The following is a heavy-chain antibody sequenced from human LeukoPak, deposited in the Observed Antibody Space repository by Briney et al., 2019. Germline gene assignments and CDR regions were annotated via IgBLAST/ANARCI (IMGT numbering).Heavy chain of an antibody. Sequence: PSGTLSLTCAVSGGSISSSNWWSWVRQPPGKGLEWIGEIYHSGSTNYNPSLKSRVTISVDKSKNQFSLKLSSVTAADTAVYYCARLPRGRNMIVVVRDAFDIWGQGTMVTVSS. CDR1: GGSISSSNW. D-gene: IGHD3-22*01. CDR3: ARLPRGRNMIVVVRDAFDI. V-gene: IGHV4-4*02. CDR2: IYHSGST. J-gene: IGHJ3*02.